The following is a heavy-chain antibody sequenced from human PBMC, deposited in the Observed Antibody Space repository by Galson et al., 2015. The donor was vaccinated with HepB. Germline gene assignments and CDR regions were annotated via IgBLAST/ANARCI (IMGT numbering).Heavy chain of an antibody. CDR3: ASETLGQCGADNCFMGLAS. J-gene: IGHJ4*02. CDR1: GLTFTSYN. Sequence: SLRLSCAASGLTFTSYNMNWVRQAPGKGLEWVAYISSGSTTIYYGDSVKGRFTISRDDAKNSLYLQMNSLRPEDTAIYYCASETLGQCGADNCFMGLASWGQGTLVTVSS. CDR2: ISSGSTTI. V-gene: IGHV3-48*01. D-gene: IGHD2-21*01.